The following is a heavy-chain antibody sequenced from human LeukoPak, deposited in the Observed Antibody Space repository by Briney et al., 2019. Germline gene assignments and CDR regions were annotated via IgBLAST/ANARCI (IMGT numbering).Heavy chain of an antibody. CDR3: AGPLDTVDAFDI. D-gene: IGHD5-18*01. CDR1: GYTFTGYY. V-gene: IGHV1-2*02. Sequence: GASVKVSCKASGYTFTGYYIHWVRQAPGQGLEWMGWINPNSGGTDYAQKFQDRVTMTRDTSISTAYMELSGLRSDDTAVYYWAGPLDTVDAFDIWGQGTMVTVSS. CDR2: INPNSGGT. J-gene: IGHJ3*02.